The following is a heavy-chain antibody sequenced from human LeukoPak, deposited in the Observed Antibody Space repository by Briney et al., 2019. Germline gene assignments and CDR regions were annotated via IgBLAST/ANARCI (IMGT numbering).Heavy chain of an antibody. CDR3: ARGFLGYCSSTSCSTYDAFDI. CDR1: GSIFTSYW. J-gene: IGHJ3*02. CDR2: IYPGDSDT. D-gene: IGHD2-2*01. V-gene: IGHV5-51*01. Sequence: GESLQISCEGSGSIFTSYWIGWVRQLPGKGLEWMGIIYPGDSDTRYSPSFQGQVTISADKSISTAYLQWSSLKASDTAMYYCARGFLGYCSSTSCSTYDAFDIWGQGTMVTVSS.